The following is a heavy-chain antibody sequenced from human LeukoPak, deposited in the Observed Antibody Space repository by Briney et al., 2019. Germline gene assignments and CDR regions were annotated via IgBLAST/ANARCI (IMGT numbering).Heavy chain of an antibody. CDR1: GYTFTSYD. CDR3: ASRYSSGWFGPYNWFDP. CDR2: MNPNSGNT. V-gene: IGHV1-8*01. D-gene: IGHD6-19*01. J-gene: IGHJ5*02. Sequence: ASVKVSCKASGYTFTSYDTNWVRQATGQGLEWMGWMNPNSGNTGYAQKFQGRVTMTRNTSISTAYMELSSLRSEDTAVYYCASRYSSGWFGPYNWFDPWGQGTLVTVSS.